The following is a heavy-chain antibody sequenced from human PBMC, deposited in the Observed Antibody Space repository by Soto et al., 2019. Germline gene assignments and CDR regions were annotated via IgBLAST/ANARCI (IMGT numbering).Heavy chain of an antibody. Sequence: SVKVSCKASGGTFSSYTISWVRQAPGQGLEWMGRIIPILGIANYAQKFQGRVTITADKSTSTAYMELSSLRSEDTVVYYCARVYFGYVFNVGEGVYYYYCMDVWGKGTTVTVSS. CDR2: IIPILGIA. J-gene: IGHJ6*03. V-gene: IGHV1-69*02. CDR1: GGTFSSYT. CDR3: ARVYFGYVFNVGEGVYYYYCMDV. D-gene: IGHD5-12*01.